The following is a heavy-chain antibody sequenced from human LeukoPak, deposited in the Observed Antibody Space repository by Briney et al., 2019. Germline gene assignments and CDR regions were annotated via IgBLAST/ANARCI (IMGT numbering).Heavy chain of an antibody. CDR2: IYTSGST. J-gene: IGHJ4*02. D-gene: IGHD3-10*01. V-gene: IGHV4-61*02. CDR1: GGSISSGSYY. Sequence: SQTLSLTCTVSGGSISSGSYYWSWIRQPAGKGLEWIGRIYTSGSTNYNPPLKSRVTISVGTSKNQFSLKLSSVTAADTAVYYCAGNYYGSGSYYSEDRYWGQGTLVTVSS. CDR3: AGNYYGSGSYYSEDRY.